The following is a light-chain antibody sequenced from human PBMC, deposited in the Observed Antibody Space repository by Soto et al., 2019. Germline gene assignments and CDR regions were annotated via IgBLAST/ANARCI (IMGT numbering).Light chain of an antibody. CDR2: EVS. Sequence: QSVLTQPASVSGSPGQSITISCTGTSSDVGGYNYVSWYQQHPGKAPKLMIYEVSNRPSGVSNRFSGSKSGNTASLTISGLQAEDEADYYCGSYTSSSTYVFGTGTKLTV. CDR3: GSYTSSSTYV. CDR1: SSDVGGYNY. V-gene: IGLV2-14*01. J-gene: IGLJ1*01.